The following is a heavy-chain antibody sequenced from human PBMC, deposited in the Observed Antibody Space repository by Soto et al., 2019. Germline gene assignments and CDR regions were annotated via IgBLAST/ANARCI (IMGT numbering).Heavy chain of an antibody. V-gene: IGHV1-69*06. CDR3: ARGQIYITGTTRAFDI. CDR2: IIPIFGTA. J-gene: IGHJ3*02. CDR1: GGTFSSYA. D-gene: IGHD1-20*01. Sequence: SVKVSCKASGGTFSSYAISWVRQAPGQGLEWMGGIIPIFGTANYAQKFQGRVTITADKSTSTAYMELSSLRSEDTAVYYCARGQIYITGTTRAFDIWGQGTMVTVSS.